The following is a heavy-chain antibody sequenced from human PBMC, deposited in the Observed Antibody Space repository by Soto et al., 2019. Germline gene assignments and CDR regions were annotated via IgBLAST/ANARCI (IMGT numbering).Heavy chain of an antibody. D-gene: IGHD1-1*01. Sequence: PSETLSLTCAVSGYSISSGLYWGWIRQPPGKGLEWIGTIYRGGITYYNPSLKSRVTISIDTSKNHFSLRLSSVTATDTAVYLCAIGNPDWFDPWGQGTLVTVSS. J-gene: IGHJ5*02. CDR3: AIGNPDWFDP. V-gene: IGHV4-38-2*01. CDR2: IYRGGIT. CDR1: GYSISSGLY.